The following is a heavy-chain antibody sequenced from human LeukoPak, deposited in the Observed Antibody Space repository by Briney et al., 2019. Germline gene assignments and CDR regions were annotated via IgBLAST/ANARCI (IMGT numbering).Heavy chain of an antibody. CDR3: AREEIAVAGYVDY. V-gene: IGHV1-69*05. J-gene: IGHJ4*02. CDR1: GGTFSSYA. D-gene: IGHD6-19*01. CDR2: IIPIFGTA. Sequence: SVKVSCKASGGTFSSYAISWVRQAPGQGLEWMGRIIPIFGTANYAQKFQGRVTITTDESTSTAYMELSSLRSEDAAVYYCAREEIAVAGYVDYWGQGTLVTISS.